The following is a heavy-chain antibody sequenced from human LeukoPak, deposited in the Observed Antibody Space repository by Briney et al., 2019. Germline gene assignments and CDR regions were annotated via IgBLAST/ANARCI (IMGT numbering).Heavy chain of an antibody. CDR2: MNPNSGNT. CDR3: ARGLRGSGWYDY. V-gene: IGHV1-8*03. J-gene: IGHJ4*02. D-gene: IGHD6-19*01. CDR1: GYTFTSYD. Sequence: ASVKVSCKASGYTFTSYDINWVRQATGRGLEWMGWMNPNSGNTGYAQKFQGGVTITRNTSISTAYMALSSLRSEDTAVYYCARGLRGSGWYDYWGQGTLVTVSS.